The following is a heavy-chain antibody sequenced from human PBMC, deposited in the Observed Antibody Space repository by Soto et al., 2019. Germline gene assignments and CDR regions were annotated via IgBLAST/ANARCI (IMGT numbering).Heavy chain of an antibody. V-gene: IGHV3-74*01. D-gene: IGHD6-13*01. CDR1: GFTFSSYW. J-gene: IGHJ4*02. CDR2: INSDGSST. Sequence: LRLSCAASGFTFSSYWMHWVRQAPGKGLVWVSRINSDGSSTSYADSVKGRFTISRDNAKNTLYLQMNSLRAEDTAVYYCARENSSSWPLDYWGQGTLVTVSS. CDR3: ARENSSSWPLDY.